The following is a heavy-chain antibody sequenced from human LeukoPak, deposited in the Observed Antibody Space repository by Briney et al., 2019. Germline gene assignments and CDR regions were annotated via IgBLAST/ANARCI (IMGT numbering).Heavy chain of an antibody. CDR1: GYTFGRYD. CDR3: ARGPSSGYNYYYYYMDV. V-gene: IGHV1-8*01. Sequence: GASVKVSCKASGYTFGRYDMNWVRQATGQWLEWMGWMNPNTGNTFYAQKFQGRVTMTRNTSISTAYMELSSLRSEDMAVYYCARGPSSGYNYYYYYMDVWGKGTTVTVSS. D-gene: IGHD3-22*01. CDR2: MNPNTGNT. J-gene: IGHJ6*03.